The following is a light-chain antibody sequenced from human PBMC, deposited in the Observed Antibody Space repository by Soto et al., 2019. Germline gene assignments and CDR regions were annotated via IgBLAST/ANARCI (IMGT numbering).Light chain of an antibody. Sequence: DIQMTQSPSSLSASVGDRVTITCQASQDIIIYLNWYQQRPGKAPKLLIHDASNVETGVPPWFSGSGSGTDFTFTISSLQAEDIATYFCQQYANFPFTFGPGTKVDIK. V-gene: IGKV1-33*01. J-gene: IGKJ3*01. CDR2: DAS. CDR1: QDIIIY. CDR3: QQYANFPFT.